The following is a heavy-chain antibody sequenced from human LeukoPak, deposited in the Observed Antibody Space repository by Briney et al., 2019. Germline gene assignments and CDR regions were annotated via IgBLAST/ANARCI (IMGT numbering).Heavy chain of an antibody. V-gene: IGHV6-1*01. CDR2: TYYRSKWNS. CDR1: GDSVSSNSAS. CDR3: ARDPDSSYEWGPFDP. J-gene: IGHJ5*02. D-gene: IGHD1-26*01. Sequence: SQTLSLTCAISGDSVSSNSASWNWIRQSPSRGLEWLGRTYYRSKWNSDYAVSVKSRITIDPDTSKNQFSLHLNSVTPEDTAVYYCARDPDSSYEWGPFDPWGQGTLVTVSS.